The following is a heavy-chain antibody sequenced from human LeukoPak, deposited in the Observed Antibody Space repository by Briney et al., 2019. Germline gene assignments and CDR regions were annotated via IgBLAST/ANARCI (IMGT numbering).Heavy chain of an antibody. CDR2: INSDGSST. J-gene: IGHJ4*02. CDR1: GFTFSSYW. D-gene: IGHD2-21*02. Sequence: PGGSLRLSCAASGFTFSSYWMHWVRQAPGKELVWVSRINSDGSSTSYADSVKGRFTISRDNAKNTLYLQMNSLRAEDTAVYYCAREDWVVTARFDYWGQGTLVTVSS. CDR3: AREDWVVTARFDY. V-gene: IGHV3-74*01.